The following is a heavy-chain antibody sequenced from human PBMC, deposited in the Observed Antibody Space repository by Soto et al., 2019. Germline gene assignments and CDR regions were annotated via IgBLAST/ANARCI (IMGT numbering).Heavy chain of an antibody. CDR1: GFTFSSYS. CDR3: ARAIGSSWYGSNGYYFDY. D-gene: IGHD6-13*01. V-gene: IGHV3-21*01. CDR2: ISSSSSYI. J-gene: IGHJ4*02. Sequence: EVQLVESGGGLVKPGGSLRLSCAASGFTFSSYSMNWVRQAPGKGLEWVSSISSSSSYIYYADSVKGRFTISRDNAKNSLYLQMNSLRAEDTAVYYCARAIGSSWYGSNGYYFDYWGQGTLVTVSS.